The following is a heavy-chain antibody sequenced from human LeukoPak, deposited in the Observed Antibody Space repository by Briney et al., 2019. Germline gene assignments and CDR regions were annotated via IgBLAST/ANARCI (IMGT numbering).Heavy chain of an antibody. CDR2: INPNSGGT. CDR1: GYTFTGYY. D-gene: IGHD2-2*01. V-gene: IGHV1-2*02. J-gene: IGHJ5*02. CDR3: ARDMVVPAVPAGWFDP. Sequence: ASVKVSCKASGYTFTGYYMHWVRQAPGQGLEWMGWINPNSGGTNYAQKFQGRVTMTRDTSISTAYMELSRLRSDDTAVYYCARDMVVPAVPAGWFDPWGQGTLVTVSS.